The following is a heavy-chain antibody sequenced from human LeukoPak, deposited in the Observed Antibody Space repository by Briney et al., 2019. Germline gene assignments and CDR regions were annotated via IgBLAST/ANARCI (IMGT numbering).Heavy chain of an antibody. V-gene: IGHV4-59*08. CDR1: GGSISSYH. CDR2: VYYSGST. CDR3: ARRGYSSGFYYFDY. Sequence: SETLSLTCTVSGGSISSYHWSWIRQPPGKGLEWIGYVYYSGSTNYNPSLKSRVTISMDTSKNQFSLKLSSVTAADTAVYYCARRGYSSGFYYFDYWDQGALVTVSS. J-gene: IGHJ4*02. D-gene: IGHD6-19*01.